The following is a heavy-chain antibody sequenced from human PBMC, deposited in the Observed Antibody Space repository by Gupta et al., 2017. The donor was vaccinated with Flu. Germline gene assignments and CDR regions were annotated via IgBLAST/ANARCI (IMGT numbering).Heavy chain of an antibody. J-gene: IGHJ4*02. D-gene: IGHD6-13*01. V-gene: IGHV3-21*01. CDR2: ISSSSSYI. CDR1: GFTFSSYS. CDR3: ARDPPGIAAAGTFY. Sequence: EVQLVESGGGLVKPGGSLRLSCAASGFTFSSYSMNWFRQAPGKGLEWVSSISSSSSYIYYADSVKGRFTISRDNAKNSLYLQMNSLRAEDTAVYYCARDPPGIAAAGTFYWGQGTLVTVSS.